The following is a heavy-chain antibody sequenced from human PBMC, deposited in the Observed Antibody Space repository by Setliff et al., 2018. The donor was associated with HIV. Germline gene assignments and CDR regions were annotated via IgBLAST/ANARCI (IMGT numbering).Heavy chain of an antibody. CDR3: AREIGDYYDSSGYYPPTDYYYGMDV. D-gene: IGHD3-22*01. CDR2: ISAYNGNT. CDR1: GYTFTSYD. V-gene: IGHV1-18*01. Sequence: ASVKVSCKASGYTFTSYDISWVRQAPGQGLEWMGWISAYNGNTNYAQKLQGRATMTTDTSTSTAYMELRSLRSDDTAVYYCAREIGDYYDSSGYYPPTDYYYGMDVWGQGTTVTVSS. J-gene: IGHJ6*02.